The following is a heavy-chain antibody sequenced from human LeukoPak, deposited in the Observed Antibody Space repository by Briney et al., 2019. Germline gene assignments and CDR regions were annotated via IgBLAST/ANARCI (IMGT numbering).Heavy chain of an antibody. J-gene: IGHJ1*01. Sequence: ASVTVSCKVSGYTLTELSMHWVRQAPGKGLEWMGGFDPEDGETIYAQKFQGRVTMTEDTSTDTAYMELSSLRSEDTAVYYCATVPPIGGSGYYIHFQHWGQGTLVTVSS. D-gene: IGHD3-3*01. V-gene: IGHV1-24*01. CDR3: ATVPPIGGSGYYIHFQH. CDR2: FDPEDGET. CDR1: GYTLTELS.